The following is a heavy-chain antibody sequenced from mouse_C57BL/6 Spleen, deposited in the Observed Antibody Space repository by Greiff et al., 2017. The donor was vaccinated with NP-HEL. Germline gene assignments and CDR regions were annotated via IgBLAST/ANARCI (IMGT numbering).Heavy chain of an antibody. CDR1: GFTFSSYA. CDR2: ISDGGSYT. V-gene: IGHV5-4*03. Sequence: EVKLVESGGGLVKPGGSLKLSCAASGFTFSSYAMSWVRQTPEKRLEWVATISDGGSYTYYPDNVKGRFTISRDNAKNNLYLQMSHLKSEDTAMYYCARGGSQFAYWGQGTLVTVSA. CDR3: ARGGSQFAY. J-gene: IGHJ3*01.